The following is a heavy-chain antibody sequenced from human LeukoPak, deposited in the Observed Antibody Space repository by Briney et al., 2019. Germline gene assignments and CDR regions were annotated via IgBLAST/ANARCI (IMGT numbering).Heavy chain of an antibody. D-gene: IGHD6-19*01. CDR1: GDSLSGLPYS. V-gene: IGHV4-39*01. Sequence: PSETLSLTCTVSGDSLSGLPYSWGWVRQSPGKGLKWIAYMYYDEHTYYNPSLKSRVTISVDTSKMQFSLSLSSVTAADTAIYYCVRYRSTSYRFDNWGQGTLVTVSS. CDR3: VRYRSTSYRFDN. CDR2: MYYDEHT. J-gene: IGHJ4*02.